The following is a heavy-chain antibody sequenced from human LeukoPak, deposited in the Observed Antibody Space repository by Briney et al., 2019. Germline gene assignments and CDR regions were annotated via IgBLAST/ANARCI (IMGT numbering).Heavy chain of an antibody. Sequence: ASVKVSCKASGGTFSSYAISWVRQAPGQGLEWMGGIIPIFGTANYAQKFQGRVTITADESTSTAYMELSSLRSEDTAVYYCARDLDYYDSSGGAFDYWGQGTLVTVSS. J-gene: IGHJ4*02. V-gene: IGHV1-69*13. D-gene: IGHD3-22*01. CDR2: IIPIFGTA. CDR1: GGTFSSYA. CDR3: ARDLDYYDSSGGAFDY.